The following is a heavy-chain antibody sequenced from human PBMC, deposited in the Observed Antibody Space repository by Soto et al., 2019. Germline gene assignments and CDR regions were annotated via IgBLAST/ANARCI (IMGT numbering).Heavy chain of an antibody. D-gene: IGHD3-16*01. CDR3: TRDARNADYDY. V-gene: IGHV3-48*02. Sequence: EVQLVESGGGLVQPGGSLKLSCAVSGFTFSSHAMNWVRQAPGKGLEWVAYIHGTRSIIYYADSVKGRFTISRDNAKNSLYLQMDSLRDEDTALYYCTRDARNADYDYWGQGTLVTVSS. CDR2: IHGTRSII. J-gene: IGHJ4*02. CDR1: GFTFSSHA.